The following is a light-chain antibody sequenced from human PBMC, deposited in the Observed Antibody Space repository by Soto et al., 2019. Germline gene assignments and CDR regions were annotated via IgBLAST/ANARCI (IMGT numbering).Light chain of an antibody. J-gene: IGKJ4*01. Sequence: EIVMTQSPATLSVSPGERATLSCRASQSVSSNLAWYQQKPDQTPKLLIYVASTRATGIPARFSGSGSWTEFTLTISSLQSEDFAVYYCQQYNVWTLTFGGGTKVEFK. CDR2: VAS. V-gene: IGKV3-15*01. CDR3: QQYNVWTLT. CDR1: QSVSSN.